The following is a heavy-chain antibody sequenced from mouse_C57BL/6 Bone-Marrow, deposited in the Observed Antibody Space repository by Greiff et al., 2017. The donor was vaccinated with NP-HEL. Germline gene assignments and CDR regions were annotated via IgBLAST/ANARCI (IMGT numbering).Heavy chain of an antibody. J-gene: IGHJ4*01. CDR1: GYTFTDYY. CDR2: IYPGSGNT. D-gene: IGHD1-2*01. V-gene: IGHV1-76*01. Sequence: LVESGAELVRPGASVKLSCKASGYTFTDYYINWVKQRPGQGLEWIARIYPGSGNTYYNEKFKGKATLTAEKSSSTAYMQLSSLTSEDSAVYFCARNYYGPMDYWGQGTSVTVSS. CDR3: ARNYYGPMDY.